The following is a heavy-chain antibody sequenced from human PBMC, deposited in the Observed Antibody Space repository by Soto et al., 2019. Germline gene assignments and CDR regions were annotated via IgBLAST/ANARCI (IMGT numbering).Heavy chain of an antibody. CDR1: GLTFSSYA. CDR2: ISGSGGST. J-gene: IGHJ6*03. D-gene: IGHD2-2*01. Sequence: GGSLRLSCAASGLTFSSYAMSWVRQAPGKGLEWVSAISGSGGSTYYADSVKGRFTISRDNSKNTLYLQMNSLRAEDTAVYYCAKMAVENCSSTSCYGDYYYYYYMDVWGKGTTVTVSS. CDR3: AKMAVENCSSTSCYGDYYYYYYMDV. V-gene: IGHV3-23*01.